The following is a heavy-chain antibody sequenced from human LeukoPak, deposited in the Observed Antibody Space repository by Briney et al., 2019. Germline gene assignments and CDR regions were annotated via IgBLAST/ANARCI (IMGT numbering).Heavy chain of an antibody. CDR1: GGTFSSYA. Sequence: ASVKVSCKASGGTFSSYAISWARQAPGQRLEWMGWINAGNGNTKYSQKFQGRVTITRDTSASTAYMELSSLRSEDTAVYYCARGLYSSGWYPDYWGQGTLVTVSS. CDR2: INAGNGNT. J-gene: IGHJ4*02. D-gene: IGHD6-19*01. CDR3: ARGLYSSGWYPDY. V-gene: IGHV1-3*01.